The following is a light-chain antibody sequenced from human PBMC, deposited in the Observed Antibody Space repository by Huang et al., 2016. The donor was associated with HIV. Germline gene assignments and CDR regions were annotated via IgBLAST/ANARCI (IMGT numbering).Light chain of an antibody. Sequence: EVVMTQSPGTLSVSLGERATLSCRASQSVGSSLAWYQQKPGQAPRLLIYGASTRATCIPARFSGSWSGTEFTLTISSLQSEDFAVYYCQQYNKWPPGAFGQGTKVEIK. J-gene: IGKJ1*01. CDR3: QQYNKWPPGA. CDR1: QSVGSS. V-gene: IGKV3-15*01. CDR2: GAS.